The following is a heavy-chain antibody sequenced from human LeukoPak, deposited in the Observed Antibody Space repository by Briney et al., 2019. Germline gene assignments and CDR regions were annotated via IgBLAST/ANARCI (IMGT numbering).Heavy chain of an antibody. CDR1: GFTFSSYA. J-gene: IGHJ6*02. V-gene: IGHV3-23*01. CDR3: AKGYYGSGSYYHTYYGMDV. CDR2: ISGSGGTT. D-gene: IGHD3-10*01. Sequence: PGGSLRLSCAASGFTFSSYAMSWVRQAPGKGLEWVSAISGSGGTTYYIDSVKGRFTISRDNSKNTLYLQMNSLRVEDTAVYYCAKGYYGSGSYYHTYYGMDVWGQGTTVTVSS.